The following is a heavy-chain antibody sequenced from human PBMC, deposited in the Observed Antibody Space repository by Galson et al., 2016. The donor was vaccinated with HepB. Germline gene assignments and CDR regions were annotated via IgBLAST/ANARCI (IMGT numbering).Heavy chain of an antibody. V-gene: IGHV4-59*01. Sequence: ATLSLTCTVSGGSISSYYWSWIRQPPGKGLEWIGYMFHSGSTNYDSSLKSRVTISVDMSKNQYFLNLTSVTAADTAVYYCARLNLRGRYLYYGMDVWGQGTTVTASS. D-gene: IGHD1-26*01. CDR3: ARLNLRGRYLYYGMDV. J-gene: IGHJ6*02. CDR1: GGSISSYY. CDR2: MFHSGST.